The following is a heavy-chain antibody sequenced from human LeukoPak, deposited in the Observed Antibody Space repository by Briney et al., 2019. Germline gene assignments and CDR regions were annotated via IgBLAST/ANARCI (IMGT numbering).Heavy chain of an antibody. D-gene: IGHD3-9*01. CDR3: AKQGRDWLRDYYYYMDV. V-gene: IGHV3-23*01. CDR2: ISVTGNT. Sequence: GGSLRLSCNASGFTLSNYAMTWVRQGPRKGLEWVSAISVTGNTYHAESLKGRFTISRDNSKDTLYLQMRSLRAEDAGVYYCAKQGRDWLRDYYYYMDVWGKGTTVTISS. J-gene: IGHJ6*03. CDR1: GFTLSNYA.